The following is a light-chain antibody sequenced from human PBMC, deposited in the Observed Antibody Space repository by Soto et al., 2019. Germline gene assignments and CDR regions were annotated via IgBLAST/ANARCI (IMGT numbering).Light chain of an antibody. CDR1: SSDVGGYNY. CDR2: DVS. J-gene: IGLJ2*01. Sequence: QSALTQPASVSGSPGQSITISGTGTSSDVGGYNYVSWYQQHPGKATKLMIYDVSNRPSGVSNRFSGSKSGNTASLTISGLQAEDEADYYCSSYTSSSTLVVFGGGTKLTVL. CDR3: SSYTSSSTLVV. V-gene: IGLV2-14*01.